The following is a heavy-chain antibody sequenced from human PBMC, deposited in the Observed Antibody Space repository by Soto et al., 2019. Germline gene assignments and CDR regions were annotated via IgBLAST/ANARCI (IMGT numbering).Heavy chain of an antibody. CDR2: IYYSGST. Sequence: QLQLQESGPGLVKPSETLSLTCTVSGGSLSSSSYYWGWIRQPPGKGLERIGSIYYSGSTYYNPSLKSRVTRSVDTSKNQFSLKLSSVTAADTAVYYCAREGSEDSSGLSPIDYWGQGTLVTVSS. CDR3: AREGSEDSSGLSPIDY. V-gene: IGHV4-39*01. D-gene: IGHD3-22*01. CDR1: GGSLSSSSYY. J-gene: IGHJ4*02.